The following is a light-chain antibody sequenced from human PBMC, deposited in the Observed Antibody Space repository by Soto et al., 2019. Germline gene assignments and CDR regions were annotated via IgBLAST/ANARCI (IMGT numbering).Light chain of an antibody. Sequence: VLTQSPGTLSFSPGERATLSCRASQSVRGNFLAWYQQKPGQAPWLLIYGASSRAGGIPDRFSGSGSGTDFTLSISRLEPEDFAVYYCQQYGSSPRTFGQGTKVDIK. CDR2: GAS. V-gene: IGKV3-20*01. CDR1: QSVRGNF. CDR3: QQYGSSPRT. J-gene: IGKJ1*01.